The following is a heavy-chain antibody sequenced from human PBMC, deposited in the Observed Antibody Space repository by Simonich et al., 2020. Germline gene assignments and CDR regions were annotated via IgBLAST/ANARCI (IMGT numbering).Heavy chain of an antibody. CDR2: INPNSGGT. Sequence: QVQLVQSGAEVKKPGASVKVSCKASGYTLTGYYKHWLRKARGKGLEWMGWINPNSGGTNYAKNFQGRVTMTRDTSNSTAYMGLSRLRSADTAVYYCARDRAARYYYYYYMDVWGKGTTVTVSS. CDR1: GYTLTGYY. V-gene: IGHV1-2*02. D-gene: IGHD6-6*01. J-gene: IGHJ6*03. CDR3: ARDRAARYYYYYYMDV.